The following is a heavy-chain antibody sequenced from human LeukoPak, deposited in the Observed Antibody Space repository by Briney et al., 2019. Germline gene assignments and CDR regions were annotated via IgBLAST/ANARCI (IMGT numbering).Heavy chain of an antibody. CDR3: ARESQAVVAARHIDY. J-gene: IGHJ4*02. CDR2: IYYSGST. Sequence: SETLSLTCTVSGGSISSGGYYWSWIRQHPGKRLEWIWYIYYSGSTYYNPSLKSRVTISVDTSKNQFSLKLSSVTAADTAVYYCARESQAVVAARHIDYWGQGTLVTVSS. CDR1: GGSISSGGYY. V-gene: IGHV4-31*03. D-gene: IGHD2-15*01.